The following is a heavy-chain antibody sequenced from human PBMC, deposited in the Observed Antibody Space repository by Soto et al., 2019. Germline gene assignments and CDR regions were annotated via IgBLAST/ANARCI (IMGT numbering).Heavy chain of an antibody. CDR2: IIPIFGTA. D-gene: IGHD2-15*01. CDR1: GGTFSSYA. CDR3: AREAYCSGVSCYEED. V-gene: IGHV1-69*12. Sequence: QVQLVQSGAEVKKPGSSVKVSCKASGGTFSSYAISWVRQAPGQGLEWMGGIIPIFGTANYGQKFQGRVTITAGESTSTAYMELSRLRSEDTAVYYCAREAYCSGVSCYEEDWGQGTLVTVSS. J-gene: IGHJ4*02.